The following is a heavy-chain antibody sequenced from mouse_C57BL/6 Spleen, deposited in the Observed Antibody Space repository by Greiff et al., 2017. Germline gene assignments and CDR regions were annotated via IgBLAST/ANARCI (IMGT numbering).Heavy chain of an antibody. Sequence: EVQLQQSGAELVRPGASVKLSCTASGFNIKDDYMHWVKQRPEQGLEWIGWIDPENGDTEYASKFQGKATITADTSSNTAYLQLSSLTSEDTAVYYCTPRITAVVAPFAYWGQGTLVTVSA. CDR2: IDPENGDT. CDR1: GFNIKDDY. J-gene: IGHJ3*01. CDR3: TPRITAVVAPFAY. D-gene: IGHD1-1*01. V-gene: IGHV14-4*01.